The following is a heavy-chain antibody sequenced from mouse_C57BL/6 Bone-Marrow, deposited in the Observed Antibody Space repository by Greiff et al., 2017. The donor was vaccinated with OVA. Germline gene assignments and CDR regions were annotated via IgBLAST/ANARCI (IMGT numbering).Heavy chain of an antibody. CDR1: GYSITSGYY. V-gene: IGHV3-6*01. D-gene: IGHD1-1*01. CDR2: ISYDGSN. J-gene: IGHJ1*03. CDR3: ARDRGYYYGVDFDV. Sequence: EVQLQQSGPGLVKPSQSLSLTCSVTGYSITSGYYWNWIRQFPGNKLEWMGYISYDGSNNYNPSLKNRISITRDTSKNQFFLKLNSVTTEDTATYYCARDRGYYYGVDFDVWGTGTTVTVSS.